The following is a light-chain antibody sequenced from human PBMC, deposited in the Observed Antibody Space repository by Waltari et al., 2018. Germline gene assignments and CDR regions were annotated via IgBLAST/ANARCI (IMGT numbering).Light chain of an antibody. CDR3: CSYAGSYTSPYV. CDR1: SSDVGGYNY. CDR2: DVS. V-gene: IGLV2-11*01. Sequence: QSALTQPRSVSGSPGQSVTISCTGTSSDVGGYNYVSWYQQHPGKAPKRMIYDVSKRPSGVPDRFAGSKSGNTASLTISGLQAEDEADYYCCSYAGSYTSPYVFGTGTKVTVL. J-gene: IGLJ1*01.